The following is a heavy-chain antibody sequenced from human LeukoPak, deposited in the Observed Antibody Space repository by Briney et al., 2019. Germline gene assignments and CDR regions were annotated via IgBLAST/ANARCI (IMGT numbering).Heavy chain of an antibody. CDR2: IRRKASGGTT. CDR1: GFTFGDYV. Sequence: GGSLRLSCPAYGFTFGDYVMSWVRPAPGRGLGWDGFIRRKASGGTTKNAESVKGRFTISRDDSRSIAYLQMNSLKTEDTAVYYCTRRYNYDSSGYYYVRDAFDIWGQGTVVTVSS. CDR3: TRRYNYDSSGYYYVRDAFDI. D-gene: IGHD3-22*01. J-gene: IGHJ3*02. V-gene: IGHV3-49*04.